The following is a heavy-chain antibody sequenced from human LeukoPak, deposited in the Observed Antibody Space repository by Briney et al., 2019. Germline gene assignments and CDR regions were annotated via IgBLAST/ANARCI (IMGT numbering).Heavy chain of an antibody. Sequence: ASVKVSCKASGYTYTGYYMHWVRQAPGQGLEWMGWINPNSGGTNYAQKFQGRVTMTGDTSISTAYMELSRLRSDDTAVYYCARDIYDFWSGPFDYWGQGTLVTVSS. CDR2: INPNSGGT. CDR3: ARDIYDFWSGPFDY. D-gene: IGHD3-3*01. V-gene: IGHV1-2*02. CDR1: GYTYTGYY. J-gene: IGHJ4*02.